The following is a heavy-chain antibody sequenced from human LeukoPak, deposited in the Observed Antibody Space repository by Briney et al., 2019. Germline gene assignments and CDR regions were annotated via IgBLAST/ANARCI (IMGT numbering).Heavy chain of an antibody. Sequence: PGGSLRLSCAASGFTFSSYGMHWVRQAPGKGLEWVAVLWYDGSNKYYADSVKGRSTISRDNSKNTLYLQMNSLRAEDTAVYYCARDGGMVGAIDGMDVWGQGTTVTVSS. J-gene: IGHJ6*02. CDR1: GFTFSSYG. D-gene: IGHD1-26*01. CDR3: ARDGGMVGAIDGMDV. V-gene: IGHV3-33*01. CDR2: LWYDGSNK.